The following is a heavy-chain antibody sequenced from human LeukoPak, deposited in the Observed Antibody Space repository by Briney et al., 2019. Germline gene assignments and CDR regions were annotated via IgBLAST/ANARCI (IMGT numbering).Heavy chain of an antibody. D-gene: IGHD3-10*01. CDR2: IYSGGCT. V-gene: IGHV3-53*01. CDR3: ARAKPKNMVRGLIMRRESRYYFDY. CDR1: GFTVSSNY. J-gene: IGHJ4*02. Sequence: GGSLRLSCAASGFTVSSNYMSWVRPAPGKGLEWVSLIYSGGCTYYGVSVQCGFTISRDKSQSTLYIQMNSLRAEDTAVYYCARAKPKNMVRGLIMRRESRYYFDYWGQGTLVTVSS.